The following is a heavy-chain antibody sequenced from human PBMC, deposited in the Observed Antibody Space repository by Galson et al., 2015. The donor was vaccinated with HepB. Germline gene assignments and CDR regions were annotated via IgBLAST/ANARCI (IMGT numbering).Heavy chain of an antibody. V-gene: IGHV6-1*01. Sequence: CAISGDSVSSNSAAWNWIRQSPSRGLEWLGRTYYKSKWYNDYAVSVKSRITINPDTSKNQFSLQLNSVTPEDTAVYYCAAGRKLLRWYSSSLYLSWFDPWCQGTLVTVSS. CDR2: TYYKSKWYN. J-gene: IGHJ5*02. D-gene: IGHD6-13*01. CDR1: GDSVSSNSAA. CDR3: AAGRKLLRWYSSSLYLSWFDP.